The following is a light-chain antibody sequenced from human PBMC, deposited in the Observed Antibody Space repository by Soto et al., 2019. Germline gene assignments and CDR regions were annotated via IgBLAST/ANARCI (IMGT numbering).Light chain of an antibody. CDR3: CSYAGSSTPYV. J-gene: IGLJ1*01. V-gene: IGLV2-23*01. CDR2: EGS. CDR1: SSDVGSYNL. Sequence: ALTQPASVSGSPGQSITISCTGASSDVGSYNLVSWYQQHPGKAPKLMIYEGSKRPSGVSNRFSGSKSGNTASLTISGLQAEDEADYYCCSYAGSSTPYVFGTGTKVTVL.